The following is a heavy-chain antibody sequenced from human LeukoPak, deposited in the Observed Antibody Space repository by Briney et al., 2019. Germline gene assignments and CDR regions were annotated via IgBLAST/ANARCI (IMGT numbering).Heavy chain of an antibody. CDR3: ARVSRRGIAVAGTRGMLDY. D-gene: IGHD6-19*01. V-gene: IGHV7-4-1*02. CDR1: GYTFTSYA. J-gene: IGHJ4*02. Sequence: PGASVKVSCKASGYTFTSYAMNWVRQAPGQGLEWMGWINTNTGNPTYAQGFTGRFVFSLDTSVSTAYLQISSLKAEDTAVYYCARVSRRGIAVAGTRGMLDYWGQGTLVTVSS. CDR2: INTNTGNP.